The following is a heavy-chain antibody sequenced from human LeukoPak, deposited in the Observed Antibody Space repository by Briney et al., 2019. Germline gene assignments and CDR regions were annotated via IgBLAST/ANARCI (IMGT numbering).Heavy chain of an antibody. Sequence: GGSLRLSCAASGFTVSSNYMSWVRQAPGKGLEWVSVIYSGGSTYYADSVKGRFTISRDNSKNTLYLQMNSLRAEDTAMYYCAKDYSRFGVEWGFDYWGQGTLVTVSS. CDR3: AKDYSRFGVEWGFDY. CDR2: IYSGGST. CDR1: GFTVSSNY. D-gene: IGHD3-10*01. J-gene: IGHJ4*02. V-gene: IGHV3-53*01.